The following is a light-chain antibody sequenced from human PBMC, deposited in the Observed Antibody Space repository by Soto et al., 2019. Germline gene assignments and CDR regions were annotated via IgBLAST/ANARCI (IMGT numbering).Light chain of an antibody. CDR2: AAS. J-gene: IGKJ3*01. CDR1: QGISHY. CDR3: QKYDNAPFT. Sequence: DIQMTQSPSSLSASLGDRVTITCRASQGISHYLAWYQQKPGKVPKLLISAASTLQSGVPSRFSGSGSGTDFTLTISNLQPEDVATYYCQKYDNAPFTFGPGTKVDIK. V-gene: IGKV1-27*01.